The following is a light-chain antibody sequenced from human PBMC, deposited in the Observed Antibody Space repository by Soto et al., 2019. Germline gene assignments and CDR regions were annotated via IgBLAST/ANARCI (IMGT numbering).Light chain of an antibody. CDR2: GAS. CDR1: QRVSSN. J-gene: IGKJ1*01. CDR3: QQYNNFWT. V-gene: IGKV3-15*01. Sequence: PGETATLSCRASQRVSSNLAWYQQKPGQAPRLLIYGASTRATDTPARFSGSGSGTEFTLTISSLQSEDFAVYYCQQYNNFWTFGQGTKVEIK.